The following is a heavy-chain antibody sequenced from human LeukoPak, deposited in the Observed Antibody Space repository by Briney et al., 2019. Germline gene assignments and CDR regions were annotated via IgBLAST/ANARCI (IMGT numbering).Heavy chain of an antibody. D-gene: IGHD3-22*01. V-gene: IGHV3-13*04. CDR2: IGTADDT. CDR1: GFTFRRYD. J-gene: IGHJ4*02. Sequence: GGSLRLSCTASGFTFRRYDMHWVRQTPGKGLEWVSAIGTADDTYYAASVAGRFTVSRDDAENSFYLQMNSLRVGDTAVYYCARGDYYDNSGSPDYWGQGTLVTVSS. CDR3: ARGDYYDNSGSPDY.